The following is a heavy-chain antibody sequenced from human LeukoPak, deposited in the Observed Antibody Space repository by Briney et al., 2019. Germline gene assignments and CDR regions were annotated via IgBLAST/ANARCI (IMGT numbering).Heavy chain of an antibody. V-gene: IGHV3-21*01. CDR1: GFAFSSYT. J-gene: IGHJ4*02. D-gene: IGHD3-10*01. CDR3: ARTYYYGSGSNDY. CDR2: ISGSTNYI. Sequence: PGGSLRLSCAASGFAFSSYTMNWVRQAPGKGLEWVSSISGSTNYIYFADSVKGRFTISRDNAKNSLYLQMNSLRAEDTAVYYGARTYYYGSGSNDYWGQGTLVTVSS.